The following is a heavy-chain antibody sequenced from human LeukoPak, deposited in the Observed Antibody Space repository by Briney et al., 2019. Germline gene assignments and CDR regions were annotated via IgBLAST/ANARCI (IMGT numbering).Heavy chain of an antibody. D-gene: IGHD4-23*01. CDR3: ARVDDYGGNPIDYYYMDV. CDR1: GGTISSFY. J-gene: IGHJ6*03. CDR2: IYYSGST. V-gene: IGHV4-59*01. Sequence: PSETLSLTCTVSGGTISSFYWSWIRQPPGKGLEWIGYIYYSGSTNYNPSLKSRVTISVDTSKNQFSLKLSSVTAADTAVYYCARVDDYGGNPIDYYYMDVWGKGTTVTVSS.